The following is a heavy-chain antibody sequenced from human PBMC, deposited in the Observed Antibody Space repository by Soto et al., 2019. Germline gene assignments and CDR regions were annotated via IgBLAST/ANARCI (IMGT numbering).Heavy chain of an antibody. CDR2: ISYDGGNK. J-gene: IGHJ6*02. CDR3: AKILGYCSSSSCSKDYYYYYGLDV. Sequence: SLRPSCSASGFNVTTYGMHRVRQAPGKWLEWVAVISYDGGNKYYADSVKGRFTISRDNSKNTLFLQMNSLRAEDTAVYYCAKILGYCSSSSCSKDYYYYYGLDVWGLGTTVTGSS. CDR1: GFNVTTYG. V-gene: IGHV3-30*18. D-gene: IGHD2-2*01.